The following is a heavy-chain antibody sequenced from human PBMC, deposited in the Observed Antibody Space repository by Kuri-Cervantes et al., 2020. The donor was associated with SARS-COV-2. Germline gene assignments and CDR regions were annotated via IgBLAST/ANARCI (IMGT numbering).Heavy chain of an antibody. Sequence: GGSLRLSCAASGFTFSSYAIHWVRQAPAKGLEWVAVISYDGSNKYYADSVKGRFTISRDNSKNTLYLQMNSLRAEGTAVYYCARGLAIFGVRNAFDIWGQGTRVTVSS. J-gene: IGHJ3*02. CDR2: ISYDGSNK. V-gene: IGHV3-30*01. CDR1: GFTFSSYA. CDR3: ARGLAIFGVRNAFDI. D-gene: IGHD3-3*01.